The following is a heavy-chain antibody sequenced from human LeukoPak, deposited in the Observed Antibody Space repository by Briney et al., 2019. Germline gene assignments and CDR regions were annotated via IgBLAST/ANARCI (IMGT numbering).Heavy chain of an antibody. J-gene: IGHJ4*02. CDR2: INHSGST. CDR3: ARTSRYCSSTSCAPLDY. D-gene: IGHD2-2*01. V-gene: IGHV4-34*01. CDR1: GGSFSGYY. Sequence: SGTPSLTSAVYGGSFSGYYWSWFRRPPRERGEGRGEINHSGSTNYNPSLNSRVTISVDTSKNQFSLKLSSVTAADTAVYYCARTSRYCSSTSCAPLDYWGQGTLVTVSS.